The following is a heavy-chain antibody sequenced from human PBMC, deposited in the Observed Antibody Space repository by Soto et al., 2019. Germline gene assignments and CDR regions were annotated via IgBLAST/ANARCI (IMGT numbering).Heavy chain of an antibody. J-gene: IGHJ6*03. CDR3: AKDAHCSGGSCYSQFRLYYYYMDV. Sequence: GGSLRLSCAASGFTFSSYAMSWVRQAPGKGLEWVSAISGSGGSTYYADSVKGRFTISRDNSKNTLYLQMNSLRAEDTAVYYCAKDAHCSGGSCYSQFRLYYYYMDVWGKGTTVTVSS. CDR2: ISGSGGST. CDR1: GFTFSSYA. V-gene: IGHV3-23*01. D-gene: IGHD2-15*01.